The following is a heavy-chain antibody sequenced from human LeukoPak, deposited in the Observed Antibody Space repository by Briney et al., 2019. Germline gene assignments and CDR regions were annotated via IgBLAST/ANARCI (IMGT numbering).Heavy chain of an antibody. D-gene: IGHD3-10*01. CDR3: AREEPDYYGSGNIYDY. CDR2: ISSSGSTI. V-gene: IGHV3-11*04. J-gene: IGHJ4*02. CDR1: GFTFSDYY. Sequence: GGSLRLSCAASGFTFSDYYMSWIRQAPGKGLEWVSYISSSGSTIHYADSVKGRFTISRDNAKNSLYLQMNSLRAEDTAVYYCAREEPDYYGSGNIYDYWGQGTLVTVSS.